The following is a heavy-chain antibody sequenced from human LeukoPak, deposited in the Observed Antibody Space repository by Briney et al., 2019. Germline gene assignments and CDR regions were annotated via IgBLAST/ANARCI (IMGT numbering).Heavy chain of an antibody. CDR2: IYYSGST. D-gene: IGHD3-22*01. Sequence: SETLSLTCTVSGGFSISSSYSWGWIRQPPGKGLEWIGSIYYSGSTYYNPSLKSRVTISVDTSKNQFSLKLSSVTAADTAVYYCARHRRGRGITMIVADGGQGTLVTVSS. CDR3: ARHRRGRGITMIVAD. J-gene: IGHJ4*02. CDR1: GGFSISSSYS. V-gene: IGHV4-39*01.